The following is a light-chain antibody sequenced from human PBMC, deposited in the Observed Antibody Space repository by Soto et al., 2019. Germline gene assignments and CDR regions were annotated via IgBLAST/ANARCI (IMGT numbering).Light chain of an antibody. V-gene: IGKV3-15*01. CDR2: DAS. Sequence: EIVVTQSTVTLSVSPAERATLSCIATESVGRHLAWYHQKPGQAPKLLIFDASTRATGVPARFSGSGSGTEFTLTVISLQSEDFAVYFCQQYNNWPPNFGQGTQLEIK. J-gene: IGKJ5*01. CDR3: QQYNNWPPN. CDR1: ESVGRH.